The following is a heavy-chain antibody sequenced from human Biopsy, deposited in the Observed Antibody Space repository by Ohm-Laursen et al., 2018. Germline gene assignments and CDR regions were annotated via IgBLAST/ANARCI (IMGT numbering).Heavy chain of an antibody. D-gene: IGHD3-22*01. Sequence: SDTLSLTCPVSGDSISSYYWSWIRQPPGKGLEWIGYVYYTGSTDYNPSLQSRVTISVGTSKNHFSLRLRSVTPADTAIYYCARDRGFYSDRTVPGYFDLWGRGTLVTVSS. CDR3: ARDRGFYSDRTVPGYFDL. CDR2: VYYTGST. J-gene: IGHJ2*01. V-gene: IGHV4-59*01. CDR1: GDSISSYY.